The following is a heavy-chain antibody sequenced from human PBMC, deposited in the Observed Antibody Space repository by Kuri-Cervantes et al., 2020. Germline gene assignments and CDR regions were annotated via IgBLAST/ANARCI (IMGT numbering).Heavy chain of an antibody. Sequence: GGSLRLSCAASGFTISSDWMHWVRQAPGKGLVWVSRINRDGSRTNYAGSVKGRFTIARDNAKNTLYLQMNSLRAEDTAVYYCAIDGRSVNRNYYSYYMDVWGKGTTVTVSS. CDR3: AIDGRSVNRNYYSYYMDV. CDR1: GFTISSDW. V-gene: IGHV3-74*01. CDR2: INRDGSRT. D-gene: IGHD3-16*02. J-gene: IGHJ6*03.